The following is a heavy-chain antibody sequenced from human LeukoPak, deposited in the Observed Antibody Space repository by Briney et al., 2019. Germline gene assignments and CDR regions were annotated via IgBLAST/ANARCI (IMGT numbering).Heavy chain of an antibody. CDR1: GFTLSNYT. Sequence: PGGSLRLSCAGSGFTLSNYTMNWVRQAPGKGLEWFSSISSSGPSGPYIYYADSLKGRFTISRDNAKNSLYLQMNSLRDEDTAVYYCARGSAGWELLRPLDYWGQGTLVTVSS. J-gene: IGHJ4*02. CDR2: ISSSGPSGPYI. CDR3: ARGSAGWELLRPLDY. V-gene: IGHV3-21*01. D-gene: IGHD1-26*01.